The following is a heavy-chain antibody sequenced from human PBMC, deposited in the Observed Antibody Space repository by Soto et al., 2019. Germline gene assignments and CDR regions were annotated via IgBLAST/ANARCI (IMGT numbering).Heavy chain of an antibody. J-gene: IGHJ4*02. V-gene: IGHV3-21*04. Sequence: GGSLRLSCAASGLTFSVYSMNWVRQAPGRGLEWVSTITDTGGDAKYADSVRGRFVISRDNPKKTLYLQMTSLTAEDSAMYFCARGSTDSYPGSRIFDFWGRGTLVTVSS. CDR2: ITDTGGDA. CDR3: ARGSTDSYPGSRIFDF. CDR1: GLTFSVYS. D-gene: IGHD3-10*01.